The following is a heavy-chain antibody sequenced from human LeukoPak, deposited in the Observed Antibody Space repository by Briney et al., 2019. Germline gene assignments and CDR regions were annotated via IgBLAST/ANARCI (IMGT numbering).Heavy chain of an antibody. CDR3: AKLTDYYDSSGQDY. CDR2: ISYDGSNK. Sequence: PGRSLRLSCAASGFTFSSYGMHWVRQAPGKGLEWVAVISYDGSNKYYADSVKGRFTISRDNSKNTLYLQMNSLRAEDTAVYYCAKLTDYYDSSGQDYWGQGALVTVSS. D-gene: IGHD3-22*01. J-gene: IGHJ4*02. V-gene: IGHV3-30*18. CDR1: GFTFSSYG.